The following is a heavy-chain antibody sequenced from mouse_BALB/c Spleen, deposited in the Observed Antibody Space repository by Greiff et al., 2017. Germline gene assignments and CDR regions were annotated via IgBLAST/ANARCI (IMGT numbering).Heavy chain of an antibody. D-gene: IGHD2-4*01. J-gene: IGHJ3*01. CDR2: ISSGGSYT. CDR1: GFTFSSYG. CDR3: ARHTFRYDYDDGAWFAY. V-gene: IGHV5-6*01. Sequence: EVQLVESGGDLVKPGGSLKLSCAASGFTFSSYGMSWVRQTPDKRLEWVATISSGGSYTYYPDSVKGRFTISRDNAKNTLYLQMSSLKSEDTAMYYCARHTFRYDYDDGAWFAYWGQGTLVTVSA.